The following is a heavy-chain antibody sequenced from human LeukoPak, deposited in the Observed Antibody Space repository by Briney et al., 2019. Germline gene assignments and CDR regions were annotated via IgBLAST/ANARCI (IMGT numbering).Heavy chain of an antibody. CDR1: GGSFSGYY. CDR3: ARSGLTMVRGRSYYYYMDV. V-gene: IGHV4-34*01. J-gene: IGHJ6*03. CDR2: INHSGST. D-gene: IGHD3-10*01. Sequence: PSETLSLTCAVYGGSFSGYYWSWIRQPPGKGLEWIGEINHSGSTNYNPSLKSRVTISVDTSKNQFSLKLSSVTAADTAVYYCARSGLTMVRGRSYYYYMDVWGKGTTVTVSS.